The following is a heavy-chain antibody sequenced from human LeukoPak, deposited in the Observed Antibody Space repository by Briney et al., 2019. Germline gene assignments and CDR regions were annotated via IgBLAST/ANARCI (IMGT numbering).Heavy chain of an antibody. D-gene: IGHD5-18*01. CDR2: INPNSGGT. J-gene: IGHJ5*02. CDR1: GYTFTGYY. CDR3: ARVFAASYNWFDP. V-gene: IGHV1-2*02. Sequence: ASVKVSCKASGYTFTGYYMHWVRQAPGQGLEWMGWINPNSGGTNYAQKFQGRVTMTRDTSIGTAYMELSRLRSDDTAVYYCARVFAASYNWFDPWGQGTLVTVSS.